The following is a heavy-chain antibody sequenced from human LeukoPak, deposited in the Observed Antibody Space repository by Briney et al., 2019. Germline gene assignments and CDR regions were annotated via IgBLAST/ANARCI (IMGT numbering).Heavy chain of an antibody. CDR1: GFTFDDYA. V-gene: IGHV3-9*01. CDR2: ISWNSGSI. Sequence: PGGSLRLSCAASGFTFDDYAMHWVRHAPGKGLEWVSGISWNSGSIGYADSVKGRFTISRDNAKNSLYLQMNSLRAEDTALYYCAKGGSGYGSFDYWGQGTLVTVSS. CDR3: AKGGSGYGSFDY. J-gene: IGHJ4*02. D-gene: IGHD5-12*01.